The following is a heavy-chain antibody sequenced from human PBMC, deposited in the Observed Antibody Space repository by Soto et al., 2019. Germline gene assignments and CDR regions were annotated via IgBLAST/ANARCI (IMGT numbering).Heavy chain of an antibody. J-gene: IGHJ6*02. CDR2: IIPVFGTT. V-gene: IGHV1-69*13. CDR1: GCTFRNYG. Sequence: SVKVSCKASGCTFRNYGIGWVRQAPGQGLEWMGGIIPVFGTTNYAQKFQGRVTITADESTSTAYIEVSSLRSEDTAMFYCGRYCSGGSCHTLDYYGMDVWGQGTTVTVSS. D-gene: IGHD2-15*01. CDR3: GRYCSGGSCHTLDYYGMDV.